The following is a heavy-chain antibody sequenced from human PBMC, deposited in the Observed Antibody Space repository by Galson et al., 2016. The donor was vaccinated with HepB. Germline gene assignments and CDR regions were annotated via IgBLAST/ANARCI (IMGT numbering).Heavy chain of an antibody. D-gene: IGHD2-21*01. CDR1: GFTFRDFP. V-gene: IGHV3-21*01. J-gene: IGHJ4*02. Sequence: SLRLSCAASGFTFRDFPMVWVRPAPGQGLEWVSSISSDGVYTYYADSLKGRFSISRDNAKNSLFLQMSSLRAEDTAMYYCARDYFCVGASCRGERGRFDYWGQGALVTVSS. CDR3: ARDYFCVGASCRGERGRFDY. CDR2: ISSDGVYT.